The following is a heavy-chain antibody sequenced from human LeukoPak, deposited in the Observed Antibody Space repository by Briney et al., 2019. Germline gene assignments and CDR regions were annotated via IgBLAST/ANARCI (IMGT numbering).Heavy chain of an antibody. CDR1: GYTFTSYG. J-gene: IGHJ4*02. Sequence: ASVKVSCKASGYTFTSYGISWVRQAPGQGLEWMGWISAYNGNTNYAQKLQGRVTMTTDTSTSTAYMELRSLRSDDTAVYYCARGIYCTNGVCYGPLDYWGQGNLVTVSS. CDR3: ARGIYCTNGVCYGPLDY. D-gene: IGHD2-8*01. CDR2: ISAYNGNT. V-gene: IGHV1-18*01.